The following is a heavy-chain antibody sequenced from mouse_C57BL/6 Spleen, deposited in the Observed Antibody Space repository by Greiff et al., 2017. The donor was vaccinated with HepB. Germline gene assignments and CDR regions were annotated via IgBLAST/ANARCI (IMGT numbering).Heavy chain of an antibody. Sequence: QVQLQQPGAELVKPGASVKVSCKASGYTFTSYWMHWVKQRPGQGLEWIGRIHPSDSDTNYNQKFKGKATLTVDKSSSTAYMPLSSLTSEDSAVYYCTIPTVVPHYYAMDYWGQGTSVTVSS. CDR3: TIPTVVPHYYAMDY. J-gene: IGHJ4*01. D-gene: IGHD1-1*01. CDR1: GYTFTSYW. V-gene: IGHV1-74*01. CDR2: IHPSDSDT.